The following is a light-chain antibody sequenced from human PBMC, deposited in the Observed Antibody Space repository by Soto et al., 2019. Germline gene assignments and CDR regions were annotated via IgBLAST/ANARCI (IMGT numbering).Light chain of an antibody. CDR2: EGN. CDR3: CSYAGFSAVV. V-gene: IGLV2-23*03. Sequence: QSALTQPASVSGSPGQSITISCTGTSRDIGSYNLVSWYQQHPGKAPKLMIYEGNKRPSGVSNRFSASKSGNTASLTISGLQAEDEGDYYCCSYAGFSAVVCGSGTKVTVL. J-gene: IGLJ1*01. CDR1: SRDIGSYNL.